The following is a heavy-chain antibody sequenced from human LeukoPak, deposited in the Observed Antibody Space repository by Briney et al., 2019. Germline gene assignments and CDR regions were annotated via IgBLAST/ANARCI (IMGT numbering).Heavy chain of an antibody. CDR1: GFTFSSYW. CDR2: IKQDGSEK. D-gene: IGHD5-12*01. V-gene: IGHV3-7*03. Sequence: GGSLRLSCAASGFTFSSYWMSWVRQSPGKGLEWVANIKQDGSEKYYVDSVKGRFTISRDNAKNSQYLQMNSLRSEDTAVYYCAREGIVATIDWGQGTLVTVSS. CDR3: AREGIVATID. J-gene: IGHJ4*02.